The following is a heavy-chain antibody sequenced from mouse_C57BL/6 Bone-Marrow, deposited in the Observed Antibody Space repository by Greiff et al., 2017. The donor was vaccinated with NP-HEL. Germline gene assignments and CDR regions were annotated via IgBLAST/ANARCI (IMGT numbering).Heavy chain of an antibody. CDR2: INPSSGYT. D-gene: IGHD1-1*01. Sequence: QVQLKESGAELARPGASVKMSCKASGYTFTSYTMHWVKQRPGQGLEWIGYINPSSGYTNYNQKFKDKATLTADKSSSTAYMQLSSLTSEDSAVYYCAPYGSSPWFAYWGQGTLVTVSA. J-gene: IGHJ3*01. CDR3: APYGSSPWFAY. CDR1: GYTFTSYT. V-gene: IGHV1-4*01.